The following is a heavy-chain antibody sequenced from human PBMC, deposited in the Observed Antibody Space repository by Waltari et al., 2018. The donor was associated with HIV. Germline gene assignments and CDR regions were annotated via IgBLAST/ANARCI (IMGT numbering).Heavy chain of an antibody. CDR2: ISRSGSTI. V-gene: IGHV3-48*03. Sequence: EVQLVASGGGLVQPGGSLRLSCAASGFTSGSYEWKWVRQAPGKGLEWVSYISRSGSTIHYADSVKGRFTISRDNAKNSLYLRMNSLRAEDTAVYYCARAHITMIRGGNAFDIWGQGTMVTVSS. J-gene: IGHJ3*02. CDR3: ARAHITMIRGGNAFDI. D-gene: IGHD3-10*01. CDR1: GFTSGSYE.